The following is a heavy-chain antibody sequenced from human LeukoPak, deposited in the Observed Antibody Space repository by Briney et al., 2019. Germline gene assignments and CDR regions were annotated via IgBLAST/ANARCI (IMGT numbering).Heavy chain of an antibody. CDR1: GGSISSGGYS. J-gene: IGHJ4*02. V-gene: IGHV4-30-4*07. CDR2: IYYSGST. D-gene: IGHD2-15*01. CDR3: ARAFLVGYSPEQYFFDY. Sequence: SQTLSLTCAVSGGSISSGGYSWSWIRQAPGKGLEWIGYIYYSGSTYYNPSLKSRVSISIDTSKNQFSLKLNSVTAADTAVYYCARAFLVGYSPEQYFFDYWGLGTLVTVSS.